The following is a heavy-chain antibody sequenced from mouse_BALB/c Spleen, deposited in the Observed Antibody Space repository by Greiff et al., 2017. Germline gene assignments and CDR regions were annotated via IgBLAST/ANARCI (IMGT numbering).Heavy chain of an antibody. CDR1: GFSLTSYD. J-gene: IGHJ2*01. CDR2: IWTGGGT. CDR3: VRDGDYGSSPFDY. D-gene: IGHD1-1*01. V-gene: IGHV2-9-2*01. Sequence: VMLVESGPGLVAPSQSLSITCTVSGFSLTSYDISWIRQPPGKGLEWLGVIWTGGGTNYNSAFMSRLSISKDNSKSQVFLKMNSLQTDDTAIYYCVRDGDYGSSPFDYWGQGTTLTVSS.